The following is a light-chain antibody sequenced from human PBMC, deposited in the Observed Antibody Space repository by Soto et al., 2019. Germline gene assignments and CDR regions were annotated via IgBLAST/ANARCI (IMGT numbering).Light chain of an antibody. Sequence: EIVLTQSPATLSLSPGERATLSCRASQSVDSSLAWYQQKPGQAPRLLIYDASNRATGIPARFSGSGSGTDFTLSISSLEPEDFAVYYCQHRFDWPIPFGQGTRLEIK. CDR1: QSVDSS. CDR3: QHRFDWPIP. CDR2: DAS. J-gene: IGKJ5*01. V-gene: IGKV3-11*01.